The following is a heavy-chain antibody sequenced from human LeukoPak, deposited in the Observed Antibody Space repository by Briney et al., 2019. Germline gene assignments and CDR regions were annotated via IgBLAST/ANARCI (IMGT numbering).Heavy chain of an antibody. V-gene: IGHV3-30-3*01. Sequence: GGSLRLSCAASGFTFSSYAMHWVRQAPGKGLEWVAVISYDGSNKYYADSVKGRFTISRDNSKNTLYLQMNSLRAEDTAVYYCARGWFGELSPPDYWGQGTLVTVSS. J-gene: IGHJ4*02. D-gene: IGHD3-10*01. CDR2: ISYDGSNK. CDR3: ARGWFGELSPPDY. CDR1: GFTFSSYA.